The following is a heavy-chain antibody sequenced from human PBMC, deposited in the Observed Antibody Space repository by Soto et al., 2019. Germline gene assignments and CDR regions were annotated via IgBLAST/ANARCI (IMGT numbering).Heavy chain of an antibody. J-gene: IGHJ3*01. CDR3: ARDRITTRGDAFDL. Sequence: QVQLVQSGAEVRKPGSSVKVSCKAPGGTFSTYTISWVRQAPGQGLEWMGRIIPIPDITNYAQKFQGRVTVTADRSTSTAYMELTSLKSEDTAVYYCARDRITTRGDAFDLWGQGTMVTVSS. CDR2: IIPIPDIT. V-gene: IGHV1-69*08. CDR1: GGTFSTYT. D-gene: IGHD3-3*01.